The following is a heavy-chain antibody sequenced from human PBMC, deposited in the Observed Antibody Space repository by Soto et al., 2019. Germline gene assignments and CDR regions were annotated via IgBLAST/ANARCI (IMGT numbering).Heavy chain of an antibody. CDR2: IWHTGRP. D-gene: IGHD2-15*01. CDR1: GGSVSSDTHY. J-gene: IGHJ4*02. Sequence: QVQLQESGPGLVKPSETLSLTCTVSGGSVSSDTHYWSWIRQPPGKRLEWIGEIWHTGRPNYNPSLKSRVAISIDKSKNQFSLKLSSVTAADTAVYYCVRDSRTGCSSINCYMHWGQGTLVTVSS. CDR3: VRDSRTGCSSINCYMH. V-gene: IGHV4-61*01.